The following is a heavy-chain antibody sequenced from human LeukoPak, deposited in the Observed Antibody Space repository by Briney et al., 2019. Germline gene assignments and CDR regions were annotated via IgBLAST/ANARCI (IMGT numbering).Heavy chain of an antibody. CDR3: ARGEKTRPFGGVIDY. Sequence: GGSLRLSCAASGFTFSSYGMHWVRQAPGKGLEWVAVIWYDGSNKYYADSVKGRFTISRDNSKNTLYLQMNSLRAEDTAVYYCARGEKTRPFGGVIDYWGQGTLVTVSS. V-gene: IGHV3-33*01. CDR1: GFTFSSYG. J-gene: IGHJ4*02. CDR2: IWYDGSNK. D-gene: IGHD3-16*02.